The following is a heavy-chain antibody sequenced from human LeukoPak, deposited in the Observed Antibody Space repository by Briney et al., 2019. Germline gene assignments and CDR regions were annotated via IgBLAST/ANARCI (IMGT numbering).Heavy chain of an antibody. CDR1: GFTFNSYC. CDR3: ASNHGFQYGAYLHH. V-gene: IGHV3-30*03. J-gene: IGHJ1*01. Sequence: GGSLRLPYAVWGFTFNSYCIQWVRQAPGKGLEWVAVISYDGSNKYSADSVKGRFTISRDNSKNTLYLQMNSLRAEDTAVYYCASNHGFQYGAYLHHWGRGTLVTVSS. D-gene: IGHD4-17*01. CDR2: ISYDGSNK.